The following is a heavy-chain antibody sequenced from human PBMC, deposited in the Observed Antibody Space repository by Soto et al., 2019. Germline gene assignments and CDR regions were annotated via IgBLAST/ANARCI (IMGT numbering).Heavy chain of an antibody. CDR2: TYYRSKWYN. V-gene: IGHV6-1*01. D-gene: IGHD2-15*01. J-gene: IGHJ4*02. CDR3: ARDRLSGGGYYFDY. Sequence: QVQLQQSGPGLVKPSQTLSLTCAISGDSVSSNSAAWNWIRQSPSRGLEWLGRTYYRSKWYNDXAVSVKSRITXXPXTXXNQCSLQLNSVTPEDTAVYYCARDRLSGGGYYFDYWGQGTLVTVSS. CDR1: GDSVSSNSAA.